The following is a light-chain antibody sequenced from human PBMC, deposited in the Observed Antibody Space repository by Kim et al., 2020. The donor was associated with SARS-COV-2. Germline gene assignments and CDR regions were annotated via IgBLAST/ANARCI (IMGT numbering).Light chain of an antibody. J-gene: IGLJ2*01. CDR3: QAWDSSKAV. Sequence: SYELTQPPSVSVSPGQTATITCSGDKLGDKYASWYQHKPGQSPVLVIYQHTQRPSGIPERFSGSNSANTATLTISGTQAMDEADYYCQAWDSSKAVFGGG. V-gene: IGLV3-1*01. CDR2: QHT. CDR1: KLGDKY.